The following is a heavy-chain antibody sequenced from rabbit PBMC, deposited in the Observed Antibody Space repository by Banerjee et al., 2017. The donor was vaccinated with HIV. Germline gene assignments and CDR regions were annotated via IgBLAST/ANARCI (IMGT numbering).Heavy chain of an antibody. Sequence: QEQLEESGGDLVKPGASLTLTCTASGFDLSSSYYMCWVRQAPGKGLEWIGCIGVDSGSTYYASWVKSRFTISKTSSTTVTLQMTSLTAADTATYFCARDSLLYAGKLDLWGPGTLVTVS. J-gene: IGHJ4*01. CDR1: GFDLSSSYY. D-gene: IGHD4-2*01. CDR3: ARDSLLYAGKLDL. CDR2: IGVDSGST. V-gene: IGHV1S45*01.